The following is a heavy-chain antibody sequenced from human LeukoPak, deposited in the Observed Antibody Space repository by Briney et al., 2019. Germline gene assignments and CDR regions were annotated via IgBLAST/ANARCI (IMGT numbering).Heavy chain of an antibody. CDR3: ARAPSEIGGYYPEYFRH. CDR1: GFTFSNYW. D-gene: IGHD3-22*01. Sequence: GGSLRLSCAAAGFTFSNYWMRWVRQAPGKGLVWVSRIKSDGRTNYADSVKGRFTIPRDNPKNTVSLQMNSLRAEDTGVYYCARAPSEIGGYYPEYFRHWGQGTLVTVSS. J-gene: IGHJ1*01. CDR2: IKSDGRT. V-gene: IGHV3-74*01.